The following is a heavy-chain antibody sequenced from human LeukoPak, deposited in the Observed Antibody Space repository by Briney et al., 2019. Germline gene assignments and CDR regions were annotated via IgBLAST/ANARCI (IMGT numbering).Heavy chain of an antibody. D-gene: IGHD3-22*01. CDR3: ARGLHYYDSSGTFDY. V-gene: IGHV4-30-2*01. Sequence: SETLSLTCAVSGGSISSGGYSWSWVRQPPGKGLEWIGYIYHSGSTYYNPSLKSRVTISVDRSKNQFSLKLSSVTAADTAVYYCARGLHYYDSSGTFDYWGQGTLVTVSS. J-gene: IGHJ4*02. CDR2: IYHSGST. CDR1: GGSISSGGYS.